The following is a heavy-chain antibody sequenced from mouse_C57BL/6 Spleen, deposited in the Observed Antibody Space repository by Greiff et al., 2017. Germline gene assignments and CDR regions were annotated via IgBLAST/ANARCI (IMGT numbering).Heavy chain of an antibody. V-gene: IGHV5-4*01. CDR1: GFTFSSYA. CDR3: ARGSGSFDY. Sequence: EVQVVESGGGLVKPGGSLKLSCAASGFTFSSYAMYWVRQTPEKRLEWVATISDGGSYTYYPDNVKGRFTISRDNAKNNLYLQMSHLKSEDTAMYDCARGSGSFDYWGQGTTLTVSS. CDR2: ISDGGSYT. D-gene: IGHD6-1*01. J-gene: IGHJ2*01.